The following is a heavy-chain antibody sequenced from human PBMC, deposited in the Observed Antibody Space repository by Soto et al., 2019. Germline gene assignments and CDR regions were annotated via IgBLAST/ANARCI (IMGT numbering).Heavy chain of an antibody. CDR3: TRSITGTTSLDY. CDR2: SRDKGHSYST. D-gene: IGHD1-7*01. CDR1: GFTFSDYY. J-gene: IGHJ4*02. V-gene: IGHV3-72*01. Sequence: EVQLVESGGGLVQPGGSLRLSCAGSGFTFSDYYIDWVRQAPGKGLEWVGRSRDKGHSYSTDYAASVKGRFTVSRDASKNSLYLQMNSLTREDTALYYCTRSITGTTSLDYWGQGTLVTVSS.